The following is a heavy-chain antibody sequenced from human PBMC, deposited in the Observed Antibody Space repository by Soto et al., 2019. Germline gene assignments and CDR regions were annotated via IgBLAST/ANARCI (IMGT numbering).Heavy chain of an antibody. V-gene: IGHV3-23*01. CDR1: GFTFSSYS. CDR2: ISGSGGST. D-gene: IGHD6-19*01. J-gene: IGHJ6*03. Sequence: PGGSLRLSCAASGFTFSSYSMSWVRQAPGKGLEWVSAISGSGGSTYYADSVKGRFTISRDNSKNTLYLQMNSLRAEDTAVYYCAIAVAGSYYYYYMDVWGKGTTVTVSS. CDR3: AIAVAGSYYYYYMDV.